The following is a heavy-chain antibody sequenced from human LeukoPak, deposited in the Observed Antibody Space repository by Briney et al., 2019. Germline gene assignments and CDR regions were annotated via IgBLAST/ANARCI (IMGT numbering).Heavy chain of an antibody. CDR1: GGSFSGYY. V-gene: IGHV4-34*01. Sequence: PTETLSLTCAVYGGSFSGYYWSWIRQPPGKGLEWIGEINHSGSTNYNPSLKSRVTISVDTSKNQFSLKLSSVTAADTAVYHCARSMVAYTYPIQHWGQGTLVTVSS. D-gene: IGHD4/OR15-4a*01. CDR3: ARSMVAYTYPIQH. J-gene: IGHJ1*01. CDR2: INHSGST.